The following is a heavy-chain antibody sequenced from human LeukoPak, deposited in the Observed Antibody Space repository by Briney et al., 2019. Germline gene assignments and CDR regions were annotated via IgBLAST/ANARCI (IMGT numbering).Heavy chain of an antibody. Sequence: GGSLRLSCAASGFTFSTYGMHWVRQAPGKGLEWVAVISYDGSNKYYADSVKGRFTISRDNSKNTLFLQMNSLRAEDTAVYYCAKAPRGYSFVISDDSWGQGTLVTVSS. CDR2: ISYDGSNK. D-gene: IGHD5-18*01. J-gene: IGHJ4*02. CDR1: GFTFSTYG. CDR3: AKAPRGYSFVISDDS. V-gene: IGHV3-30*18.